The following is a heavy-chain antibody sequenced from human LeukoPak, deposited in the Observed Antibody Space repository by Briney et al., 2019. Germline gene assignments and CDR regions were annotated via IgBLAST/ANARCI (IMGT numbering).Heavy chain of an antibody. Sequence: ASVKVSCKASGYTFTGYYMHWVRQAPGQGLEWMGWINPNSGGTNYAQKFQGRVTMTRDTSISTAYMELSRLRSDDTAVYYCARDRWLHQKNRFDPWGQGTLVTVSS. J-gene: IGHJ5*02. CDR3: ARDRWLHQKNRFDP. CDR2: INPNSGGT. V-gene: IGHV1-2*02. CDR1: GYTFTGYY. D-gene: IGHD6-19*01.